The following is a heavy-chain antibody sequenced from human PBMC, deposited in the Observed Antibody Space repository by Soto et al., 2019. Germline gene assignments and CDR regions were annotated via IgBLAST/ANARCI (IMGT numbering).Heavy chain of an antibody. CDR3: AKAPFTTPTGQGHLDG. CDR2: ISASGGRT. D-gene: IGHD1-1*01. V-gene: IGHV3-23*01. Sequence: GGSLRLSCAVSGFTFSNCAMSWVRQAPGKGLEWVTGISASGGRTYYVNSVKGRFTILRDDVRNTLYLQMNSLRDDDTAVYYCAKAPFTTPTGQGHLDGWGQGTLVTVSS. J-gene: IGHJ4*02. CDR1: GFTFSNCA.